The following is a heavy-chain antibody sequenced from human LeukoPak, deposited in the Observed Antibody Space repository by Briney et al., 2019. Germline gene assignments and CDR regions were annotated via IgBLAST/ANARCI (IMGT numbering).Heavy chain of an antibody. Sequence: PGGSLRLSCAASGFTFSSYAMNWVRQAPGKGLEWVSYISSGSSSISYADSVKGRFTISRDNAKNSLYLQMNSLRDEDTAVYYCAREVMDNLRFDYWGQGTLVTVSS. V-gene: IGHV3-48*02. CDR1: GFTFSSYA. CDR3: AREVMDNLRFDY. CDR2: ISSGSSSI. D-gene: IGHD1-14*01. J-gene: IGHJ4*02.